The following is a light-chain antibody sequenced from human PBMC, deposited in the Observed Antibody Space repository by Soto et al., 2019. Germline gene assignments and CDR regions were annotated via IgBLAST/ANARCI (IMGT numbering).Light chain of an antibody. CDR1: QNIRTY. CDR3: QQSYSTLYT. CDR2: AAT. J-gene: IGKJ5*01. V-gene: IGKV1-39*01. Sequence: DIHLTQSPSSLSASVLDRVNITCRASQNIRTYLNWYQQKPGKAPTLLIYAATTLQSGVPSTFSGSASGTDFSLTISSLRPGDVATYYCQQSYSTLYTFGQGTRLEIK.